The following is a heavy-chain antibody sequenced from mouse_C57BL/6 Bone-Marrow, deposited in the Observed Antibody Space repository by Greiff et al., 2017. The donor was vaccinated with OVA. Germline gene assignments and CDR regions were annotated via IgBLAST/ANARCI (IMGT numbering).Heavy chain of an antibody. D-gene: IGHD1-1*01. Sequence: EVKLMESGGGLVKPGGSLKLSCAASGFTFSSYAMSWVRQTPEKRLEWVATISDGGSYTYYPDNVKGRFTISRDNAKNNLYLQMSHLKSEDTAMYYCARWGTTVVAQYYYAMDYWGQGTSVTVSS. CDR3: ARWGTTVVAQYYYAMDY. V-gene: IGHV5-4*03. CDR2: ISDGGSYT. CDR1: GFTFSSYA. J-gene: IGHJ4*01.